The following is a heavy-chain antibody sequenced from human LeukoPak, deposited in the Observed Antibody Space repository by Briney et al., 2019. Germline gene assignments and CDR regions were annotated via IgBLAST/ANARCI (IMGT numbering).Heavy chain of an antibody. D-gene: IGHD6-13*01. J-gene: IGHJ4*02. CDR2: MSCSVSTI. CDR1: GFTFSDYY. V-gene: IGHV3-11*01. Sequence: GESLRLSCAASGFTFSDYYKRWIRLPPGAGMGWVSYMSCSVSTIYHPHPVRGVFTISRDNAKNSLYLQMNSLSAEDTAVYFCAGTPTFTPGIAHYGRQETLLTVSS. CDR3: AGTPTFTPGIAHY.